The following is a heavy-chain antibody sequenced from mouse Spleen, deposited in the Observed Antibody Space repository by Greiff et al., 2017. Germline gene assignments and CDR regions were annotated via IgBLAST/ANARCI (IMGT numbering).Heavy chain of an antibody. CDR1: GFSLTSYG. D-gene: IGHD4-1*01. V-gene: IGHV2-5*01. J-gene: IGHJ1*03. CDR2: IWRGGST. Sequence: QVQLQQSGPGLVQPSQSLSITCTVSGFSLTSYGVHWVRQSPGKGLEWLGVIWRGGSTDYNAAFMSRLSITKDNSKSQVFFKMNSLQADDTAIYYCAKTLLGPYWYFDVWGTGTTVTVSS. CDR3: AKTLLGPYWYFDV.